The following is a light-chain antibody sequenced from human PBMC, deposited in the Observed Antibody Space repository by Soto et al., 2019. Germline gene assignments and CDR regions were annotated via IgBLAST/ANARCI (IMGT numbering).Light chain of an antibody. CDR2: ATS. CDR1: QTVISTH. CDR3: QQYDNSSVT. V-gene: IGKV3-20*01. Sequence: IILTQSPGTLSLSPGEGATLSCKASQTVISTHLAWYQQKPGQAPRLLIYATSNRATGIPDRFSGSGSGRDFTLTIDRLEPEDFAVYYCQQYDNSSVTFGQGTRLDLK. J-gene: IGKJ5*01.